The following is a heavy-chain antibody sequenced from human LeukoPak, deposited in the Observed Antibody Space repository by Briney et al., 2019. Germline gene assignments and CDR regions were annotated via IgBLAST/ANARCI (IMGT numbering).Heavy chain of an antibody. Sequence: GGSLRLSCAASGFTFSSYEMNWVRQAPGKGLEWVSSISSGAATIYYADSVKGRFTISRDNAKNPLYLQMNSLRAEDTAVYYCARVGVLSSSWLLYWGQGTLVTVSS. D-gene: IGHD6-13*01. J-gene: IGHJ4*02. V-gene: IGHV3-48*03. CDR2: ISSGAATI. CDR3: ARVGVLSSSWLLY. CDR1: GFTFSSYE.